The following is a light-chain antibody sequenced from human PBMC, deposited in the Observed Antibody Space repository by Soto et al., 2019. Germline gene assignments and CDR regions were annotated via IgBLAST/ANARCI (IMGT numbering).Light chain of an antibody. CDR1: SSDVGLFNY. V-gene: IGLV2-14*01. CDR3: SSYTSDSPLFV. CDR2: EVS. Sequence: QSALTQPASVSGSPGQSITISCTGTSSDVGLFNYVSWYQQHPGKAPKLMISEVSNRPSGVSNRFSGSKSGNTASLTISGLQSEDEADYYCSSYTSDSPLFVFGTGTQLTVL. J-gene: IGLJ7*01.